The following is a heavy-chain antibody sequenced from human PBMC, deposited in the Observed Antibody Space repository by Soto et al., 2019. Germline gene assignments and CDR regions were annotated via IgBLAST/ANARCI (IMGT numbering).Heavy chain of an antibody. Sequence: SQTLSLTCVISGDSVSSSSVAWNWVRQSPSRGLEWLGRTYYRSRWYSDFAVPVRGRIVINADTSKNQFSLQLNSVTSEDTAVYFCARSEEDSDYYYYGLDVWGQGTTVTVSS. J-gene: IGHJ6*02. V-gene: IGHV6-1*01. D-gene: IGHD2-15*01. CDR1: GDSVSSSSVA. CDR3: ARSEEDSDYYYYGLDV. CDR2: TYYRSRWYS.